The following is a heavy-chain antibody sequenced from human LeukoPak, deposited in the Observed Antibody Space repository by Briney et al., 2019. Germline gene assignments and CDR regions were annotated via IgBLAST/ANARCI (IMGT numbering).Heavy chain of an antibody. CDR3: ARGRRDGYNLEYFDK. CDR1: GYLISIGYY. J-gene: IGHJ4*02. V-gene: IGHV4-38-2*02. CDR2: VYHSGAT. D-gene: IGHD5-24*01. Sequence: SETLSLKCNVSGYLISIGYYWGWIRQPPGKGLEWIGSVYHSGATYYNPSLKSRVTIYVDTSKNQFSLKLSSVTAADTAVYYCARGRRDGYNLEYFDKWGQGTLVTVSS.